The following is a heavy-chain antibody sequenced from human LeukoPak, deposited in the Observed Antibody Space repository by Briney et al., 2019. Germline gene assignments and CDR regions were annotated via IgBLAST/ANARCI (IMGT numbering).Heavy chain of an antibody. CDR3: ARGIAVYGDYELYNWFDP. Sequence: ASVKVSCKASGYTFTGYYMHWVRQAPGQGLEWMGWINPNSGGTSYAQKFQGRVTMTRDTSISTAYMELSRLRSDDTAVYYCARGIAVYGDYELYNWFDPWGQGTLVTVSS. CDR1: GYTFTGYY. J-gene: IGHJ5*02. V-gene: IGHV1-2*02. CDR2: INPNSGGT. D-gene: IGHD4-17*01.